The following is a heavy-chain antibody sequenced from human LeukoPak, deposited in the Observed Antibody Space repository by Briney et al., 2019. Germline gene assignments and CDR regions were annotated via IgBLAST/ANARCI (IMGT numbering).Heavy chain of an antibody. J-gene: IGHJ4*02. CDR3: AKGVSGYGSGRPSDY. CDR1: GFTFSSYA. CDR2: ISDSGTST. V-gene: IGHV3-23*01. D-gene: IGHD3-10*01. Sequence: GGSLRLSCAASGFTFSSYAMIWVRQAPGKGLEWVSLISDSGTSTYYPDSVKGRFTISRDNSKNTVYLQMNSLRAEDTAVYYCAKGVSGYGSGRPSDYWGQGTLVTVSS.